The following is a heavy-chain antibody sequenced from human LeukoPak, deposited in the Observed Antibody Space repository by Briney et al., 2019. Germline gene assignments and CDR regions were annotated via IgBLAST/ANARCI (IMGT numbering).Heavy chain of an antibody. CDR2: IYYSGST. Sequence: SETLSLTCTVSGDSIRNYYWSWIRQPPGKGLEWIGYIYYSGSTNYNPSLKSRVTISVDTSKNQFSLKLSSVTAADTAVYYCARADQRLYSSGWTYYFDCWGQGTLVTVSS. CDR1: GDSIRNYY. CDR3: ARADQRLYSSGWTYYFDC. V-gene: IGHV4-59*01. J-gene: IGHJ4*02. D-gene: IGHD6-19*01.